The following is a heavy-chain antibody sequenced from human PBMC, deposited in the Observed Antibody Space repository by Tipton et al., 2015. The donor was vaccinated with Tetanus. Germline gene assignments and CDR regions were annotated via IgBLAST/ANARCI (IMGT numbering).Heavy chain of an antibody. J-gene: IGHJ5*02. CDR2: VSVRGSHT. V-gene: IGHV3-23*01. CDR1: GFTFSNYA. Sequence: SLRLSCAASGFTFSNYAMAWVLQAPGKGLEWVSGVSVRGSHTYYADPVKGRFSISRDNSKNTVYLQMNSLRDEDTAVYYCAKDPASRGWFDTWGQGTLVSVSS. CDR3: AKDPASRGWFDT.